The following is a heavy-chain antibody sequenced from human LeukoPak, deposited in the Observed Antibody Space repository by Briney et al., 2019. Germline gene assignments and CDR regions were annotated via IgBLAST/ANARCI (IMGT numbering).Heavy chain of an antibody. CDR3: ARDGDIVVVPAGYYYYYMDV. CDR2: ISAYNGNT. J-gene: IGHJ6*03. D-gene: IGHD2-2*01. V-gene: IGHV1-18*01. Sequence: ASVKVSCKASGYTFTSYGISWVRQAPGQGLEWMGWISAYNGNTNYAQKLQGRATMTTDTSTSTAYMELRSLRSDDTAVYYCARDGDIVVVPAGYYYYYMDVWGKGTTVTVSS. CDR1: GYTFTSYG.